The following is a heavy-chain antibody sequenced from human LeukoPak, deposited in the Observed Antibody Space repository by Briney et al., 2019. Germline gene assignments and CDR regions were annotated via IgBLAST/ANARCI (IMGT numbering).Heavy chain of an antibody. CDR1: GFTFSSYW. CDR2: IKQDGSEK. Sequence: GGSLRLSCAASGFTFSSYWMSWVRQAPGKGLEWVANIKQDGSEKYYVDSVKGRFTISRDNAKNSLYLQMNSPRAEDTAVYYCARDADTSSRYSRFDYWGQGTLVTVSS. J-gene: IGHJ4*02. CDR3: ARDADTSSRYSRFDY. D-gene: IGHD3-22*01. V-gene: IGHV3-7*01.